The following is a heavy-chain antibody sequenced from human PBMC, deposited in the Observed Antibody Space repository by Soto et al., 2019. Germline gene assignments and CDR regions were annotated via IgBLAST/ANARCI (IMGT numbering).Heavy chain of an antibody. CDR2: IWYDGSNK. CDR1: GFTFSSYG. D-gene: IGHD6-6*01. V-gene: IGHV3-33*01. J-gene: IGHJ4*02. CDR3: ARLSRRSGNSSAPGGY. Sequence: QVQLVESGGGVVQPGRSLRLSCAASGFTFSSYGMHWVRQAPGKGLEWVAVIWYDGSNKYYADSVKGRFTISRDNSKNTLYLQMNRLRVGDTSVYYCARLSRRSGNSSAPGGYWGQGTLVTVSS.